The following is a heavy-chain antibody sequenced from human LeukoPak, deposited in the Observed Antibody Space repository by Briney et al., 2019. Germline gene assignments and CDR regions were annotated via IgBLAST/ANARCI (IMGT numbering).Heavy chain of an antibody. CDR3: ANTPGDSRTYYFDY. D-gene: IGHD3-22*01. J-gene: IGHJ4*02. Sequence: SGTLSLTCAVYGGSFSGYYWSWIRQPPGKGLEWIGEIYHSGSTNYNPSLKSRVTISVDKSKNQFSLKLSSVTAADTAVYYCANTPGDSRTYYFDYWGQGTLVTVSS. CDR1: GGSFSGYY. CDR2: IYHSGST. V-gene: IGHV4-34*01.